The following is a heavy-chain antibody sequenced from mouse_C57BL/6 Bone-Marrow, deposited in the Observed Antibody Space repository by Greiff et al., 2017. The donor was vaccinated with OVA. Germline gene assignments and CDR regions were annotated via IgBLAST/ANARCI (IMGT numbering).Heavy chain of an antibody. V-gene: IGHV7-1*01. CDR2: RRNKSNAYTT. Sequence: EVQGVESGGGLVQSGRSLRLSCATSGFTFSDFYMEWVRQAPGKCLEWIAARRNKSNAYTTEYSASVKGRFIVSRDTSQSILYLQMNALRAVATAIYYCARYDYYWYFDVWGTGTTVTVSS. CDR3: ARYDYYWYFDV. J-gene: IGHJ1*03. CDR1: GFTFSDFY.